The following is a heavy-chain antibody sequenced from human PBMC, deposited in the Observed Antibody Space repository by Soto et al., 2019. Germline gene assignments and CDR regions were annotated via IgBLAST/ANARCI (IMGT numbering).Heavy chain of an antibody. D-gene: IGHD6-19*01. J-gene: IGHJ4*02. CDR2: IYYTGTT. CDR1: GGPISSYY. V-gene: IGHV4-59*08. CDR3: ARTVAGSFDY. Sequence: PSETLSLTCTVSGGPISSYYWSWIRQPPGKGLEWIGYIYYTGTTNYNPSLKSRVTISVDTSKKQFSLRLSSVTAADTAVYYCARTVAGSFDYWGQGTLVTSPQ.